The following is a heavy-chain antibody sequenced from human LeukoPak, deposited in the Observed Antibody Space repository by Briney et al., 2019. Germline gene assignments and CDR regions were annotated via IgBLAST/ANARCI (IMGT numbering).Heavy chain of an antibody. D-gene: IGHD3-10*01. Sequence: SETLSLTCAVYGGSFSGYYWSWIRQPPGKELEWIGEINHSGSTNYNPSLKSRVTISVDTSKNQFSLKLSSVTAADTAVYYCARSILGLYYKYGMDVWGQGTAVTVSS. V-gene: IGHV4-34*01. CDR2: INHSGST. CDR3: ARSILGLYYKYGMDV. J-gene: IGHJ6*02. CDR1: GGSFSGYY.